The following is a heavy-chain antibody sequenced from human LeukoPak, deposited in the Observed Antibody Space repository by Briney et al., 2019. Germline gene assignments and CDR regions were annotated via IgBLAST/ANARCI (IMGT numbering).Heavy chain of an antibody. CDR1: GYTFTGYY. CDR3: ARGTNYFDY. V-gene: IGHV1-2*02. CDR2: VNPNSGGT. Sequence: ASVKVSCKASGYTFTGYYIHWARQAPGQGLEWMGWVNPNSGGTSYAQKFQGRVTMTWDMSVSTAYMELSRLRSDDTALYYCARGTNYFDYWGQGTLVTVSS. J-gene: IGHJ4*02. D-gene: IGHD3-3*01.